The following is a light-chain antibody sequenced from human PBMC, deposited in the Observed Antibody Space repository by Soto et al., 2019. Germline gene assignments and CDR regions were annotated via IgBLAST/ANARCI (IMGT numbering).Light chain of an antibody. CDR3: EDYSSSSGLT. J-gene: IGKJ4*01. CDR2: EAS. CDR1: QSTSSW. Sequence: GDRVTITCRARQSTSSWLAWYQQKPGKAPKLLIYEASSLKSGVPSMFSGSGSATEFTLTISSLQPDDFATYYCEDYSSSSGLTFGGGTKVDIK. V-gene: IGKV1-5*03.